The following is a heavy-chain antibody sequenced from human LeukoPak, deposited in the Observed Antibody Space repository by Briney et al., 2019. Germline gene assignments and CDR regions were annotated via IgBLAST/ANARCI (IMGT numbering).Heavy chain of an antibody. CDR1: GGSISSGSYY. V-gene: IGHV4-61*02. CDR2: IYTSGST. J-gene: IGHJ6*03. Sequence: PSQTLSLTCTVSGGSISSGSYYWRWIRQPAGKGLEWIGRIYTSGSTNYNPSLKSRLTISVDTSKNQFSLKLSSVTAADTAVYYCARAGLLRYMDVWGKGTTVTVSS. CDR3: ARAGLLRYMDV.